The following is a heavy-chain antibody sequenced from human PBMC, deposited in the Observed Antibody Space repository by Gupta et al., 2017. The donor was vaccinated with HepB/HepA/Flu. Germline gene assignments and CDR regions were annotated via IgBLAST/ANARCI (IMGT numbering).Heavy chain of an antibody. CDR3: ARGVTRSPAERWRLRTNNWFDP. V-gene: IGHV1-8*01. CDR2: MNPNSGNT. J-gene: IGHJ5*02. CDR1: GSTFSDYD. D-gene: IGHD5-24*01. Sequence: QVQLVQSGAEVKMPGASVTVSCKASGSTFSDYDINWVRQAAGQGLEWLGWMNPNSGNTGYRQKFQDRSTMTRDASISTAYMELSGLRSEDTAIYYCARGVTRSPAERWRLRTNNWFDPWGQGTLVTVSA.